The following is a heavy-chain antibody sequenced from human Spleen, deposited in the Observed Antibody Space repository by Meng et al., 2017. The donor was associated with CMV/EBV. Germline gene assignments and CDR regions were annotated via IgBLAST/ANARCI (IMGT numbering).Heavy chain of an antibody. V-gene: IGHV3-74*01. J-gene: IGHJ5*02. D-gene: IGHD2-15*01. CDR2: ISPDGTSI. CDR1: GFTFSNYW. CDR3: AREVEALRGWLDP. Sequence: GGSLRLSCAVYGFTFSNYWMYWVRQTPGKGPVWVSRISPDGTSINYADSVKGRFTISRDNAKSTLYLQMSSLTDDDTAVYHCAREVEALRGWLDPGGHGTLVTVSS.